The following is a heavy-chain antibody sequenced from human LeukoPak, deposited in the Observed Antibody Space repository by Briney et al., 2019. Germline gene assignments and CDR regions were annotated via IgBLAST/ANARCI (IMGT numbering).Heavy chain of an antibody. CDR3: ARRMAYYYDSSGYAPLDY. D-gene: IGHD3-22*01. V-gene: IGHV3-48*04. CDR2: ISSSSSTI. Sequence: GRSLRLSCAASGFTFSSYSMNWVRQAPGKGLEWVSYISSSSSTIYYADSVKGRFTISRDNAKNSLYLQMNSLRAEDTAVYYCARRMAYYYDSSGYAPLDYWGQGTLVTVSS. J-gene: IGHJ4*02. CDR1: GFTFSSYS.